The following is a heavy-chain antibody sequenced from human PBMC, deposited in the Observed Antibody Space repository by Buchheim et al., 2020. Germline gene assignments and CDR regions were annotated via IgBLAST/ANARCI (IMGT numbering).Heavy chain of an antibody. CDR3: ASGYSYGSGWYYYYGMDV. Sequence: QVQLQESGPGLVKPSQTLSLTCTVSGGSISSGDYYWSWIRQPPGKGLEWIGYIYYSGSTYYNPSLKTRVTISVETSKNQLSLKLSSVTAADTAVYYCASGYSYGSGWYYYYGMDVWGQGTT. D-gene: IGHD5-18*01. J-gene: IGHJ6*02. CDR1: GGSISSGDYY. V-gene: IGHV4-30-4*01. CDR2: IYYSGST.